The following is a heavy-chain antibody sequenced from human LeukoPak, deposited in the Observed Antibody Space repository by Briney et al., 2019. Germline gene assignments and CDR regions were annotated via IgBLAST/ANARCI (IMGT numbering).Heavy chain of an antibody. D-gene: IGHD3-22*01. CDR1: GGSISSYY. CDR3: AREYYYDSSGYYQGGLDP. Sequence: SETPSLTCTVSGGSISSYYWTWIRQPPGKGLEWIGYIYYSGSTNYNPSLKSRVTISVDTSKNQFSLKLSSVTAADTAVYYCAREYYYDSSGYYQGGLDPWGQGTLVTVSS. CDR2: IYYSGST. J-gene: IGHJ5*02. V-gene: IGHV4-59*01.